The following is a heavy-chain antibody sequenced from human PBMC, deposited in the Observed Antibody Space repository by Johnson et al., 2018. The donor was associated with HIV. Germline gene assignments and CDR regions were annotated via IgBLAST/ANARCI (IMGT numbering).Heavy chain of an antibody. J-gene: IGHJ3*01. CDR2: ILHAGRTQ. CDR3: ASPQSGVEPDYYDSSGYFRKDALDF. V-gene: IGHV3-30*14. D-gene: IGHD3-22*01. Sequence: QMMLVESGGGAVQPGRSLRLSCEASGFTFRSSAMHWVRQAPGKGLAWWAVILHAGRTQEYADSAKGRFTISRDNSKTTLFLQMNSLRPEYTALYYCASPQSGVEPDYYDSSGYFRKDALDFWGQGTMVTVSS. CDR1: GFTFRSSA.